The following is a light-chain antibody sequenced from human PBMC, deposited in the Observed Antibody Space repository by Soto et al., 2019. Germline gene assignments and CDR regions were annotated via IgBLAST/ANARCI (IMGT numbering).Light chain of an antibody. CDR1: SSDIGGYNY. V-gene: IGLV2-14*01. CDR3: SPYTSSSFVI. J-gene: IGLJ2*01. Sequence: QSALTQPASVSGSPGQSITIFCTGTSSDIGGYNYVSWYQQHPGKAPKLMIYEVINRPSGVSNRFSGSKSGNTASLTISGLQAEDEADYYCSPYTSSSFVIFGGGTKLTVL. CDR2: EVI.